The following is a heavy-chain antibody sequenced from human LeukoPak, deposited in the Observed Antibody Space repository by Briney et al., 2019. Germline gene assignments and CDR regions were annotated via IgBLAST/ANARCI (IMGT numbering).Heavy chain of an antibody. J-gene: IGHJ4*02. D-gene: IGHD5-18*01. CDR3: ARHYSYGYFYYFDY. Sequence: EKSLKISCKGSGYIFTTYWIGWVRQMPGKGLEWMGINYRSDSETRYSPSFQGQVTISADKSISTAYLQWSSLKASDTAMYYCARHYSYGYFYYFDYWGQGTLVTVS. CDR2: NYRSDSET. CDR1: GYIFTTYW. V-gene: IGHV5-51*01.